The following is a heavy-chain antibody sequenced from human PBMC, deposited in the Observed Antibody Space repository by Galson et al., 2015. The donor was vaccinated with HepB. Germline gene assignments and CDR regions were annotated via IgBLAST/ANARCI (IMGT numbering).Heavy chain of an antibody. J-gene: IGHJ4*02. CDR3: ANYLAVPSDFEY. D-gene: IGHD2-2*01. CDR2: IYHNGLS. V-gene: IGHV4-4*01. CDR1: GASISSGHW. Sequence: ETLSLTCTVSGASISSGHWWTWVRQPPGKGLEWIGQIYHNGLSKYNPSLKSRVTISVDKSQKQFSLKLNSVTGADTAVYFCANYLAVPSDFEYWGQGTLVTVSS.